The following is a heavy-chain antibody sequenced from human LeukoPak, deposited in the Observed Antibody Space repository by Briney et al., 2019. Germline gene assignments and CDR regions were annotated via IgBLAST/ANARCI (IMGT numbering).Heavy chain of an antibody. CDR2: IYYSGST. CDR3: ARNGYSSSWYKANYYYYGMDV. J-gene: IGHJ6*02. CDR1: SGSITRDY. D-gene: IGHD6-13*01. Sequence: PSETLSLTCTVSSGSITRDYWSWIRQPPGRGLEWIGDIYYSGSTNYNPPLKSRVTISVDTSKNQFSLKLSSVTAADTAVYYCARNGYSSSWYKANYYYYGMDVWGQGTTVTVSS. V-gene: IGHV4-59*01.